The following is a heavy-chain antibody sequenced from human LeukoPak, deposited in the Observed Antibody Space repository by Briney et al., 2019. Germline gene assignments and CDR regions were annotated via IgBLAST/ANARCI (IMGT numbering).Heavy chain of an antibody. V-gene: IGHV1-69*13. CDR3: TRGGRISMIRGVIKDAIDI. J-gene: IGHJ3*02. D-gene: IGHD3-10*01. Sequence: GASVKVSCKTSGGSISDQAFNWVRQAPGQGLEWIGVIIPMSDTPQYAQKFQGRVTIIADESTSTVYMELSSLRSEDTAVYYCTRGGRISMIRGVIKDAIDIWGQGTMVTVSS. CDR2: IIPMSDTP. CDR1: GGSISDQA.